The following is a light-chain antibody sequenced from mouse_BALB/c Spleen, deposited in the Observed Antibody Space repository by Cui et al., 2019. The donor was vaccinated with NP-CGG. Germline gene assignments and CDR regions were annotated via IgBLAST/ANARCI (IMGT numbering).Light chain of an antibody. Sequence: QAVLTQESALTTSPGETVTLTCRSSTGPVTTSNYANWVQEKPDHLFTGLIGGTNNRAPGVPARFSGSLIGDKAALTITGAQTEDEAIYFCVLWYSNHWVFGGGTKLTVL. CDR3: VLWYSNHWV. CDR1: TGPVTTSNY. V-gene: IGLV1*01. CDR2: GTN. J-gene: IGLJ1*01.